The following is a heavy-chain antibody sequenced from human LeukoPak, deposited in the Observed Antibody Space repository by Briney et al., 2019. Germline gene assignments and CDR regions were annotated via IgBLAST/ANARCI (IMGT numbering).Heavy chain of an antibody. CDR2: IDPNSGDT. D-gene: IGHD5-18*01. V-gene: IGHV1-2*02. Sequence: ASLKVSCKASGYTFTAYYIHWVRQAPGQGLEWMAWIDPNSGDTWSAPLFQGRVTMTRDTSITTASMELTWLSSDDTAVYYCATGVATAFTYWGQGILLTVSS. CDR3: ATGVATAFTY. CDR1: GYTFTAYY. J-gene: IGHJ4*02.